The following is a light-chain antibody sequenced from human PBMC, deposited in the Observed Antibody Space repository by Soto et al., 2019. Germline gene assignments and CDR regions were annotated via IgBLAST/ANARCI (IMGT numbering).Light chain of an antibody. J-gene: IGLJ1*01. CDR3: CSYARSSPYG. CDR2: EGS. CDR1: SSDVGSYNL. Sequence: QSVLTQPASVSGSPGQPITISCTGTSSDVGSYNLVSWYQQHPGKAPKLMIYEGSKRPSGVSNRFSGSKSGNTASLTISGLQAEDEAYYYCCSYARSSPYGFGTGTKVTGL. V-gene: IGLV2-23*01.